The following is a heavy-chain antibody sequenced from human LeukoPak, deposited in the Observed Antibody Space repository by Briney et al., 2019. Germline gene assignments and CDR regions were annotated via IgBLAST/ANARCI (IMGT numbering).Heavy chain of an antibody. D-gene: IGHD3-3*01. V-gene: IGHV4-34*01. Sequence: PSETLSLTCAVYGGSFSGYYWSWIRQPPGKGLEWIREINHSGSTNYNPSLKSRVTISVDTSKNQFSLKLSSVTAADTAVYYCARVGFLEWSPHYYYMDVWGKGTTVTVSS. CDR2: INHSGST. J-gene: IGHJ6*03. CDR3: ARVGFLEWSPHYYYMDV. CDR1: GGSFSGYY.